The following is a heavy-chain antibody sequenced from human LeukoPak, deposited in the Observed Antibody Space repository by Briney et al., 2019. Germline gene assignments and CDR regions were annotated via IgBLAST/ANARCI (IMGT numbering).Heavy chain of an antibody. CDR1: GGSISSYY. V-gene: IGHV4-59*01. D-gene: IGHD3-10*01. CDR2: IYYSGST. CDR3: ARAMVRGAPQCFDI. J-gene: IGHJ3*02. Sequence: PSETLSLTCTVSGGSISSYYWSWIRQPPGKGLEWIGYIYYSGSTNYNPSLKSRVTISVDTSKNQFSLKLSSVTAADTAVYYCARAMVRGAPQCFDIWGQGTMVTVSS.